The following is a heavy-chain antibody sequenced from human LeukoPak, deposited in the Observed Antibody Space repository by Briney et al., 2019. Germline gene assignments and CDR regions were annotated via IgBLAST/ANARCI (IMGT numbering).Heavy chain of an antibody. J-gene: IGHJ4*02. Sequence: PGGSLILSCAASGFTVSSNYMSWVRQAPGKGLEWVSVIYSGGSTYYADSVKGRFTISRDNSKDTLYLQMNSLGAEGTAMYYCASNVHGYSYAFFDYWGQGTLVTVST. CDR1: GFTVSSNY. V-gene: IGHV3-53*05. CDR2: IYSGGST. CDR3: ASNVHGYSYAFFDY. D-gene: IGHD5-18*01.